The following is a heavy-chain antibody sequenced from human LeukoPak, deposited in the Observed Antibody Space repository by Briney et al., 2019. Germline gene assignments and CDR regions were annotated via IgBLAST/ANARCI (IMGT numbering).Heavy chain of an antibody. CDR2: IYYSGST. CDR3: ARYGKGEVLNPCFDY. J-gene: IGHJ4*02. CDR1: GGSISSYY. Sequence: SETLSLTCTVSGGSISSYYWSWIRQPPGKGLEWIGYIYYSGSTNYNPSLKSRVTISVDTSKNQFSLKLSSVTAADTAVYYCARYGKGEVLNPCFDYWGQGTLVTVSS. V-gene: IGHV4-59*08. D-gene: IGHD1-1*01.